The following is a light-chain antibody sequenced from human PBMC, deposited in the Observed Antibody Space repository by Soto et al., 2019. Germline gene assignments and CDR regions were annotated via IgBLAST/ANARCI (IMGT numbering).Light chain of an antibody. CDR2: EVS. J-gene: IGLJ1*01. Sequence: QSALTQPPSVSGSPGQSVPISCPGTSSDVGSYNRVSWYQQPPGTAPKLMIYEVSNRPSGVPDRFSGSKSGNTASLTISGLQPEDEADYYCNSYTSSNTYVFGTGTKVTVL. CDR1: SSDVGSYNR. CDR3: NSYTSSNTYV. V-gene: IGLV2-18*02.